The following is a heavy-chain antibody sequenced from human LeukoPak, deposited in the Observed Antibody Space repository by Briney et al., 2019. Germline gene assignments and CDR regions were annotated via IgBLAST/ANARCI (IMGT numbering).Heavy chain of an antibody. J-gene: IGHJ4*02. Sequence: GGSLRLPCAASGFTFSSYWMSWVRQAPGKGLEWVANIKQDGSEKYYVDSVKGRFTISRDNAKNSLYLQMNSLRAEDTAVYYCARDFALVTTSYYFDYWGQGTLVTVSS. CDR1: GFTFSSYW. V-gene: IGHV3-7*01. D-gene: IGHD4-4*01. CDR3: ARDFALVTTSYYFDY. CDR2: IKQDGSEK.